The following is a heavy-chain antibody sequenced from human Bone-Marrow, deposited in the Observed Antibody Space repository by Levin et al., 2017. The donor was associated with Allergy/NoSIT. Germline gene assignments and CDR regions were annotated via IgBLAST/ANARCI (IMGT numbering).Heavy chain of an antibody. CDR2: INPNNGGT. J-gene: IGHJ4*02. V-gene: IGHV1-2*06. Sequence: ASVKVSCQASGCTFTGYSMHWVRQAPGQGLEWMGRINPNNGGTDYAQNFQGRVTMTTDTSISTAYMELNSLRSDDTAVYYCARGRYCSSGSCYFDYWGQGTLVPVSS. CDR1: GCTFTGYS. D-gene: IGHD2-15*01. CDR3: ARGRYCSSGSCYFDY.